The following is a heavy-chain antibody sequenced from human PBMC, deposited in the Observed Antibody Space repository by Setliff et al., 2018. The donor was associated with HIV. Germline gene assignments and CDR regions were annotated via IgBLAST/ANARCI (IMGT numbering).Heavy chain of an antibody. CDR1: GYTFTGYY. D-gene: IGHD2-21*02. Sequence: GASVKVSCKASGYTFTGYYMHWVRQAPGQGLEWMGWINPNSGGTDYAQKFQGRVTMTRDTSISTAYMELSSLRSEDTAVYYCARGRVLEYGSGTQGDCYSVWGQGTLVTVSS. CDR3: ARGRVLEYGSGTQGDCYSV. V-gene: IGHV1-2*02. CDR2: INPNSGGT. J-gene: IGHJ4*02.